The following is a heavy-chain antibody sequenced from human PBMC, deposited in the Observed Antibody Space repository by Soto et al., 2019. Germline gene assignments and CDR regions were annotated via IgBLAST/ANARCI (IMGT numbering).Heavy chain of an antibody. CDR1: GFTFSYYW. CDR2: IHSDGSST. Sequence: PGGSLSISCAASGFTFSYYWMHWVRQAPGKGLVWVSRIHSDGSSTTYADFVKGRFIISRDNARTTVDLQMNSVRVEDTAVYYCARGARGAFDLWGRGTLLTVS. CDR3: ARGARGAFDL. V-gene: IGHV3-74*01. D-gene: IGHD1-26*01. J-gene: IGHJ3*01.